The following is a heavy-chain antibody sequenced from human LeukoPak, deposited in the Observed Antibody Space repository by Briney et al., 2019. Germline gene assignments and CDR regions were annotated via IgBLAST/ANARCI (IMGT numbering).Heavy chain of an antibody. V-gene: IGHV1-46*01. J-gene: IGHJ3*02. CDR3: ARISPRGAFDI. D-gene: IGHD3-16*01. Sequence: ASVKVSCKASGYTFTSYYMHWVRQAPGQGLEWMGIINPGGGSTSYAQKFQGRVTMTRDTSTSTVYMELSSLRSEDTAVYYCARISPRGAFDIWGQGTMVTVSS. CDR2: INPGGGST. CDR1: GYTFTSYY.